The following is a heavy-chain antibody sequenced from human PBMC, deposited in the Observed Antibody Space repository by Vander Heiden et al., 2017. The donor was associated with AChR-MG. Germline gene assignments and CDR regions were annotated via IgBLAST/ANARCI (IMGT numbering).Heavy chain of an antibody. D-gene: IGHD1-1*01. Sequence: EVQLVESGGDLVQPGGSLRLSCAASGFTASRNDITWGRQAPGKGLEWVSVIYTGSGTEYADSVKGRCTISRDNSKNTVYLEMNNLRAEDTAVYYCARSPQQPYFDYWGQGTLVTVSS. CDR1: GFTASRND. CDR2: IYTGSGT. J-gene: IGHJ4*02. CDR3: ARSPQQPYFDY. V-gene: IGHV3-66*01.